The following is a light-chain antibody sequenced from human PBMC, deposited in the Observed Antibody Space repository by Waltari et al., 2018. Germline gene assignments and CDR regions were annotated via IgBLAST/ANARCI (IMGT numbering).Light chain of an antibody. CDR2: EAS. CDR1: QNIGSS. J-gene: IGKJ1*01. V-gene: IGKV1-5*03. CDR3: QQYKTSPTWT. Sequence: DIQMTQSPYTLPQSVGDSVTITCRASQNIGSSLVWYQLKPGKAPKLLIYEASSLQFGVPSRFSGRGSGAEFTLTIASLQPDDFAAYYCQQYKTSPTWTFGQGTRVELK.